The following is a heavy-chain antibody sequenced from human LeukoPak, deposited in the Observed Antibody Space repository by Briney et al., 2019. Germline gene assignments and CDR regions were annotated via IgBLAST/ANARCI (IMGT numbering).Heavy chain of an antibody. D-gene: IGHD2-2*01. CDR2: IYYSGST. CDR3: ARDHRALGSRDAFDI. J-gene: IGHJ3*02. Sequence: SETLSLTCTVSGGSISSGDYYWSWIRQPPGKGLEWIGYIYYSGSTYYNPSLKSRVTISVDTSKNQFSLKLSSVTAADTAVYYCARDHRALGSRDAFDIWGQGTMVTVSS. V-gene: IGHV4-30-4*08. CDR1: GGSISSGDYY.